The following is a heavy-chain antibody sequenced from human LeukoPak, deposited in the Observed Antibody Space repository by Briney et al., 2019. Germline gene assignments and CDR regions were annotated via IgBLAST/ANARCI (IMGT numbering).Heavy chain of an antibody. V-gene: IGHV3-30-3*01. CDR1: GFTFSSYA. J-gene: IGHJ4*02. D-gene: IGHD6-6*01. CDR2: ISYDGSNK. Sequence: GGSLRLSCAASGFTFSSYATHWVRQAPGKGLEWAAVISYDGSNKYYADSVKGRFTISRDNSKNTLYLQMNSLRAEDTAVYYCARGYSSSSGIDYWGQGTLVTVSS. CDR3: ARGYSSSSGIDY.